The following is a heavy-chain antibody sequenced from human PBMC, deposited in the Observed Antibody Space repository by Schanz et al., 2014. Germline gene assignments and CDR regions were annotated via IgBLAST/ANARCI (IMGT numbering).Heavy chain of an antibody. V-gene: IGHV3-9*01. Sequence: EVQLVESGGGLVQPGRSLRLSCAASGFTFDDHAMHWVRQVPGKGLEWVSGISWNSGNIAYADSVKGRFTISRDNAKNSLYPQMNRLRPEDTALYYCAKVQTHTLYGGNSCFDYWGQGTLVTVSS. CDR1: GFTFDDHA. D-gene: IGHD2-21*02. CDR3: AKVQTHTLYGGNSCFDY. CDR2: ISWNSGNI. J-gene: IGHJ4*02.